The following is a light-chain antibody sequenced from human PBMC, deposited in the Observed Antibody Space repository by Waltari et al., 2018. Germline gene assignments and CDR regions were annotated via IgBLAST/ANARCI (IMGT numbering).Light chain of an antibody. CDR3: QQYGGSPFT. Sequence: GQRATIDCRASQSIRNTYLALYQQIPGRAPRLLIYGASRRATGIPDRFTGRGSGTDFTLTISRLEAEDFAVYYCQQYGGSPFTFGPGTKVEI. CDR2: GAS. V-gene: IGKV3-20*01. CDR1: QSIRNTY. J-gene: IGKJ3*01.